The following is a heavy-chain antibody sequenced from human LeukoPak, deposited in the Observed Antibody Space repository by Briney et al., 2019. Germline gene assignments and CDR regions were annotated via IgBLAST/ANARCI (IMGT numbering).Heavy chain of an antibody. Sequence: SETLSLTCIVSGGSVSSYYWSWIRQPPGKGLEWIGYIYYSGSTNYNPSLKSRVTISVDTSKNQFSLKLSSVTAADTAVYHCARDNWNYGSSMDVWGQGTTVTVSS. D-gene: IGHD1-7*01. CDR2: IYYSGST. V-gene: IGHV4-59*02. CDR3: ARDNWNYGSSMDV. CDR1: GGSVSSYY. J-gene: IGHJ6*02.